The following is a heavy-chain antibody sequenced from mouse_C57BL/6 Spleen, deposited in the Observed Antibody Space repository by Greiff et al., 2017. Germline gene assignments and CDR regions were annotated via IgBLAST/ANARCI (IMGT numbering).Heavy chain of an antibody. V-gene: IGHV5-4*01. Sequence: EVQRVESGGGLVKPGGSLKLSCAASGFTFSSYAMSWVRQTPEKRLEWVATISDGGSYTYYPDNVKGRFTISRDNAKNNLYLQMSHLKSEDTAMYYCARGGNWDPFAYWGQGTLVTVSA. D-gene: IGHD4-1*01. CDR3: ARGGNWDPFAY. CDR1: GFTFSSYA. J-gene: IGHJ3*01. CDR2: ISDGGSYT.